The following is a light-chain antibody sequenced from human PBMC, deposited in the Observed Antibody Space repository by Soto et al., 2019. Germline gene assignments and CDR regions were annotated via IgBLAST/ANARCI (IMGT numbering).Light chain of an antibody. V-gene: IGLV1-40*01. CDR3: QSYDSSLSGSGV. CDR1: SSNIGAGYD. J-gene: IGLJ1*01. Sequence: QSVLTQPPSASGAPGQRVTISCTGSSSNIGAGYDVHWYQQLPGTAPKLLIYGNSNRPSGVPDRFSGSRSGTSASLAITGLQAEDEADYYCQSYDSSLSGSGVFGTGTKVTVL. CDR2: GNS.